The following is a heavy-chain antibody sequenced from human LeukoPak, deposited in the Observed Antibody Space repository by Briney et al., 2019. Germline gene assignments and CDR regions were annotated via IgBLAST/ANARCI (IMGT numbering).Heavy chain of an antibody. CDR2: ISSSSSTI. D-gene: IGHD3-3*01. Sequence: PGGSLRLSCAASGFTFSSYSMNWVRQAPGKGLEWVSYISSSSSTIYYADSVKGRFTISRDNAKNSLYLQMNSLRDEDTAVYYCARGDYDFWSGTPWISFDIWGQGTMVTVSS. CDR3: ARGDYDFWSGTPWISFDI. J-gene: IGHJ3*02. V-gene: IGHV3-48*02. CDR1: GFTFSSYS.